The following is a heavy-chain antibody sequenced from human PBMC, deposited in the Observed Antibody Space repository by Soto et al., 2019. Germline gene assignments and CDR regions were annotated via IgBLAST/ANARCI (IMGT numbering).Heavy chain of an antibody. CDR1: GFMFSTYT. Sequence: EVQRVESGGGLVKPGGSLRLSCAASGFMFSTYTMNWVRQAPGKGLEWVSSISSANSYIYYADSVKGRFTISRDNAKNSLYLQMDSLRAEDTAVYYCSKVVIKNSYYSYMDVWGKGTTVTVSS. CDR2: ISSANSYI. D-gene: IGHD3-22*01. V-gene: IGHV3-21*01. J-gene: IGHJ6*03. CDR3: SKVVIKNSYYSYMDV.